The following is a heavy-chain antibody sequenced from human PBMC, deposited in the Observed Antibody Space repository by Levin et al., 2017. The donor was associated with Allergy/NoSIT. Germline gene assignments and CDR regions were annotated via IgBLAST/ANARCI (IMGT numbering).Heavy chain of an antibody. J-gene: IGHJ6*02. Sequence: PGESLKISCAASGLTFTTYSVHWVRQAPGKGLDWVSSITSNWRHIYSADSVKGRFTISRDNAKNSVYLQMDSLSADDTAVYYCARDPSDTVMINNYFYGLDVWGQGTTVIVSS. D-gene: IGHD5-18*01. V-gene: IGHV3-21*01. CDR3: ARDPSDTVMINNYFYGLDV. CDR2: ITSNWRHI. CDR1: GLTFTTYS.